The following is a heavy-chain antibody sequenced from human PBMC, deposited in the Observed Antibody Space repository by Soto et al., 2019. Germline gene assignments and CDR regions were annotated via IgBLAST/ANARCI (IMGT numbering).Heavy chain of an antibody. J-gene: IGHJ5*02. CDR3: ARDPGNPQVTGFDP. CDR1: GGSISSGGYY. V-gene: IGHV4-31*03. Sequence: QVQLQESGPGLVKPSQTLSLTCTVSGGSISSGGYYWSWIRQHPGKGLEWIGYIYYSGSTYYNPSLKRRVTISVDTSKNQFSLKLSSVTAADTAVYYCARDPGNPQVTGFDPWGQGTLVTVSS. CDR2: IYYSGST.